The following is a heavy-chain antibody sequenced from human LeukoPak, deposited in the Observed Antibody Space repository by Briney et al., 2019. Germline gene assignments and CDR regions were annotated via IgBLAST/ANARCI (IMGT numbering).Heavy chain of an antibody. J-gene: IGHJ4*02. CDR3: GRYHSIKVTFDY. Sequence: PSETLSLTCSVSGGSISSSYWGWIRQPPGKGLEWIGDIYYSGSTNYNPSLKSRVSISLDSSKNQFSVRLSSVSAAETAVYYCGRYHSIKVTFDYWGQGTLVTVSA. CDR1: GGSISSSY. V-gene: IGHV4-59*01. D-gene: IGHD5-24*01. CDR2: IYYSGST.